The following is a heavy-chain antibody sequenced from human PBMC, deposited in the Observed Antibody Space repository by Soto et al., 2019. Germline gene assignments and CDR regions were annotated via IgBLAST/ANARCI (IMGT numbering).Heavy chain of an antibody. Sequence: GGSLRLSCAASGFTFSSYGMHWVRQAPGKGLEWVAVIWYDGSNKYYADSVKGRFTISRDNSKNTLYLQMNSLRAEDTAVYYCARDPSGNDYFDYSGQGTLVTVYS. J-gene: IGHJ4*02. CDR2: IWYDGSNK. D-gene: IGHD1-1*01. CDR1: GFTFSSYG. CDR3: ARDPSGNDYFDY. V-gene: IGHV3-33*01.